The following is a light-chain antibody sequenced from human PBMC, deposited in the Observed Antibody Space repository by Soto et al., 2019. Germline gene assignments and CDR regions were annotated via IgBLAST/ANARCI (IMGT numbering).Light chain of an antibody. Sequence: QSALTQPASVSGSPGQSITISCTGTSSDIGGYDYVSWYQHHPGKAPKLMIYEVSNRPSGVSNRFSGSKSGNTASLTISGLQTGDEADYYCGTWDSDLSAEVFGGGTKLTVL. CDR2: EVS. CDR1: SSDIGGYDY. V-gene: IGLV2-14*01. CDR3: GTWDSDLSAEV. J-gene: IGLJ3*02.